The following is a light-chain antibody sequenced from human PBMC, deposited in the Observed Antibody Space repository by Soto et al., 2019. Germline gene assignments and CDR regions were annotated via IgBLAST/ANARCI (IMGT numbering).Light chain of an antibody. CDR3: QSYDRSLRGYVL. J-gene: IGLJ2*01. Sequence: QSVLTQPPSVSGAPGQRVTISCTGSSANIGAGFDVHWYQQFPGTAPKLLIYDNTHRPSGVPDRFSASKSGASASLAITGLQAEDEADYYCQSYDRSLRGYVLFGGGTKLT. CDR1: SANIGAGFD. V-gene: IGLV1-40*01. CDR2: DNT.